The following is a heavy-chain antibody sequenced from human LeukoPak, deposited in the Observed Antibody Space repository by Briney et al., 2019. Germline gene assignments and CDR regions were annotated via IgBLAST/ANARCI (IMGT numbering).Heavy chain of an antibody. CDR1: GGSISSYY. V-gene: IGHV4-59*12. CDR3: ARVKLRWKTFDY. J-gene: IGHJ4*02. Sequence: TSETLSLTCTVSGGSISSYYWSWIRQPPGKGLEWIGYTYYSGSTNYNPSLKSRVTISVDTSKNQFSLKLSSVTAADTAVYYCARVKLRWKTFDYWGQGTLVTVSS. D-gene: IGHD4-23*01. CDR2: TYYSGST.